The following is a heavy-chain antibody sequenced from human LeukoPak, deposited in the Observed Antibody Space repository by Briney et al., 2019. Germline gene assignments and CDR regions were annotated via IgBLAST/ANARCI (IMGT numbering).Heavy chain of an antibody. CDR2: INHSGST. J-gene: IGHJ4*02. D-gene: IGHD3-22*01. Sequence: SETLSLTCAVYGGSFSGYYWSWIRQPPGKGLEWIGEINHSGSTNYNPSLKSRVTISVDTSKNQFSLKLSSVTAADTAVYYCARSDVIYDSSGYSNDYWGQGTLVTVSS. CDR3: ARSDVIYDSSGYSNDY. CDR1: GGSFSGYY. V-gene: IGHV4-34*01.